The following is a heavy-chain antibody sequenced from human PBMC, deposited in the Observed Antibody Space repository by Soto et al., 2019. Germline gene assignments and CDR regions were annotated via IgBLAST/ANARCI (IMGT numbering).Heavy chain of an antibody. CDR2: ISGSGGST. D-gene: IGHD6-19*01. CDR3: AKDVGIAVAEVPGAFDI. CDR1: GFTFSSYA. Sequence: GGSLRLSCAASGFTFSSYAMSWVRQAPGKGLEWVSAISGSGGSTYYADSVKGRFTISGDNSKNTLYLQMNSLRAEDTAVYYCAKDVGIAVAEVPGAFDIWGQGTMVTVSS. J-gene: IGHJ3*02. V-gene: IGHV3-23*01.